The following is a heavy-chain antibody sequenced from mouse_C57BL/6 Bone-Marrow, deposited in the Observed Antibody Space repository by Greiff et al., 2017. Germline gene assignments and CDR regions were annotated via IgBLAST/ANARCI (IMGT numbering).Heavy chain of an antibody. CDR2: IYPRSGNT. J-gene: IGHJ1*03. Sequence: SGAELARPGASVKLSCKASGYTFTSYGISWVKQRTGQGLEWIGEIYPRSGNTYYNEKFKGKATLTADKSSSTAYMELRSLTSEDSAVYFCAFITTVVAHWYFDVWGTGTTVTVSS. D-gene: IGHD1-1*01. CDR1: GYTFTSYG. V-gene: IGHV1-81*01. CDR3: AFITTVVAHWYFDV.